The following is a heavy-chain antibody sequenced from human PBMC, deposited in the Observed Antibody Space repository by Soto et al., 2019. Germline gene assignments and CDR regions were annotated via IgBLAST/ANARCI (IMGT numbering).Heavy chain of an antibody. Sequence: PGGSLRLSFAASGFTFSSYAMSWVRQAPGKGLEWVSAISGSGGSKYYADSVKGRFTISRANSKNTLYLQMNSLRAEDTAVYYCASEGPGRDYYTGMFSYWGQGTLVTVSS. D-gene: IGHD3-3*01. CDR1: GFTFSSYA. CDR3: ASEGPGRDYYTGMFSY. J-gene: IGHJ4*02. CDR2: ISGSGGSK. V-gene: IGHV3-23*01.